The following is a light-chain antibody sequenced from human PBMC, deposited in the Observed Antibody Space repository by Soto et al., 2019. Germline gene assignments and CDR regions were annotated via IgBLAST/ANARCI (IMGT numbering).Light chain of an antibody. J-gene: IGKJ4*01. CDR1: QYIGRY. CDR3: QQYYRCPLG. Sequence: DIQMTQSPSSLSASVGDRVTITCRAGQYIGRYFNWYQQKPGKAPRLLIYAASSLHSGIPSRFSGSGSGTEFTLTISSLQPEDFAAYYCQQYYRCPLGFGGGTKVDIK. CDR2: AAS. V-gene: IGKV1-39*01.